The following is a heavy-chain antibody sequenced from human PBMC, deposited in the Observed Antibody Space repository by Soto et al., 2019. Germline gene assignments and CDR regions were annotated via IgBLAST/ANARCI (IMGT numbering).Heavy chain of an antibody. V-gene: IGHV3-9*01. D-gene: IGHD3-3*01. CDR2: ISWNSGSI. CDR3: AKDLEALYYDFWSGAFDI. CDR1: GFTFDDYA. Sequence: GGSLRLSCAASGFTFDDYAMHWVRQAPGKGLEWVSGISWNSGSIGYADSVKGRFTISRDNAKNSLYLQMNSLRAEDTALYYCAKDLEALYYDFWSGAFDIWGQGTMVTVSS. J-gene: IGHJ3*02.